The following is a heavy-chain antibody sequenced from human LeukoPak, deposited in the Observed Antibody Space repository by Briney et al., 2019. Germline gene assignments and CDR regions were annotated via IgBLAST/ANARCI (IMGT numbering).Heavy chain of an antibody. J-gene: IGHJ3*02. CDR2: IYSGGST. CDR1: RLTFSFNY. D-gene: IGHD3-22*01. CDR3: AKERHYSDSRLPDI. V-gene: IGHV3-53*01. Sequence: PGGSLRLSCAAPRLTFSFNYMRRGSQAPGKGLEWVSVIYSGGSTYYADSVKGRFTISRDNSKNTLYLQMNSLKAEDTAAYSCAKERHYSDSRLPDIWGQGTKVTVSS.